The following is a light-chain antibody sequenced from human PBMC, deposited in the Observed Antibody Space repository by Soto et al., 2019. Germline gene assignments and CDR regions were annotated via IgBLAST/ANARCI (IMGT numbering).Light chain of an antibody. CDR1: QSLVSSNGNTF. Sequence: DVVMTQSALSLPVTLGQPASISCRSSQSLVSSNGNTFLIWFQQRPGQSPRRLIYKVSNRDSAVPDRFTGSGSGTDFTLEISRVEAVDVGVYYCMQATHWPWTFGQGTKVEIK. V-gene: IGKV2-30*01. CDR2: KVS. CDR3: MQATHWPWT. J-gene: IGKJ1*01.